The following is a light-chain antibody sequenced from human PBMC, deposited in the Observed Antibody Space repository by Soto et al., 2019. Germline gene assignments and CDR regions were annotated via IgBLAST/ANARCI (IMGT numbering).Light chain of an antibody. J-gene: IGKJ1*01. CDR3: QQYSNWPRT. CDR1: QSVSSN. Sequence: EVVMTQSPATLSVSPGERATLSCRASQSVSSNLAWYQQKPGQAPRLLIYCASTRATGIPARFSGSGSGTEFTLTISSLQSEDFAVYYCQQYSNWPRTFGQGTKVDI. CDR2: CAS. V-gene: IGKV3-15*01.